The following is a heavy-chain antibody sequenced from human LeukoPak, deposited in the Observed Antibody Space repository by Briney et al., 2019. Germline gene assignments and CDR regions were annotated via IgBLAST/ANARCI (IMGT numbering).Heavy chain of an antibody. Sequence: PGGSLRLSCEASGFTFSSYWMSWVRQAPGKGLEWVANINEDGSEKYYVESVKGRFTISRDNAKNSLYLQMDSLRAEDTAVYYCARDGPHYDFWSGPACWGQGTLVTVSS. V-gene: IGHV3-7*05. J-gene: IGHJ4*02. D-gene: IGHD3-3*01. CDR3: ARDGPHYDFWSGPAC. CDR2: INEDGSEK. CDR1: GFTFSSYW.